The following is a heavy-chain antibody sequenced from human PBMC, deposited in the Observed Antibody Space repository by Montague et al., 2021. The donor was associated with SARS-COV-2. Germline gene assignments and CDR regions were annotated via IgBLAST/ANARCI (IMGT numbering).Heavy chain of an antibody. CDR2: ISYAGST. V-gene: IGHV4-39*01. CDR3: ARQLPSVCSTNKCYPYYFDV. Sequence: SETLSLTCTVSGGSFSSHDYYWGWIRQSPGQGLEWIGSISYAGSTYYNPSLRSRVSFSMDTSKNHFSLSLNSVTAADTAVYFCARQLPSVCSTNKCYPYYFDVWGQGALVTVSS. D-gene: IGHD2-2*01. J-gene: IGHJ4*03. CDR1: GGSFSSHDYY.